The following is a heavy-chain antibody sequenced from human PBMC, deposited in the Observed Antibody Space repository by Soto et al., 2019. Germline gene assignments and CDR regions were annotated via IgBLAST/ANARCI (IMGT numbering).Heavy chain of an antibody. V-gene: IGHV4-39*01. D-gene: IGHD3-3*01. CDR1: GGSISSSSYY. CDR2: IYYSGST. Sequence: SETLSLTCTVSGGSISSSSYYWGWIRQPPGKGLEWIGSIYYSGSTYYNPSLKSRVTISVDTSKNQFSLKLSSVTAADTAVYYCARLYYYDFWSGPLRHYYYYGMDVWGQGTTVTVSS. CDR3: ARLYYYDFWSGPLRHYYYYGMDV. J-gene: IGHJ6*02.